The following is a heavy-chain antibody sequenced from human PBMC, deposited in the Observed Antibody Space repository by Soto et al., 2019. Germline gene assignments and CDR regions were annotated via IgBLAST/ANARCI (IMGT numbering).Heavy chain of an antibody. CDR3: ATSYFGYDYHYHYGMAF. CDR1: GGTFTSYA. J-gene: IGHJ6*02. D-gene: IGHD3-9*01. Sequence: ASVKVSCKASGGTFTSYAMHWVRQAPGQRLEWMGWINAGNGNTKYSQKFQGRATITRDTSASTAYMELSSLRSEDTAVYYCATSYFGYDYHYHYGMAFWGQGTTVPGSS. V-gene: IGHV1-3*01. CDR2: INAGNGNT.